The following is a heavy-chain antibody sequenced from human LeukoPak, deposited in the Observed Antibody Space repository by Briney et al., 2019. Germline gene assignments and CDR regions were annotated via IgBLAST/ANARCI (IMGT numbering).Heavy chain of an antibody. CDR1: GFPLSGYS. Sequence: GGSLRLSCAASGFPLSGYSMTWVRQAPGKGLEWVSSINSGSDYILYADSVKGRFTISRDNAKNLLYLQMSSLRAEDTAVYYCARDQFGKGNWFDPWGQGTLVTVSS. J-gene: IGHJ5*02. V-gene: IGHV3-21*01. CDR3: ARDQFGKGNWFDP. CDR2: INSGSDYI. D-gene: IGHD3-10*01.